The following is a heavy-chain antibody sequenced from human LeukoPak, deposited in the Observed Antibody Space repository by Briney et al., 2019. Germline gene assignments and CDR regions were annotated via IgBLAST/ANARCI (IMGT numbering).Heavy chain of an antibody. V-gene: IGHV3-53*01. Sequence: GGSLRLSCAASGFTVSSNYMSWVRQAPGKGLEWVSVIYSGGSTYYADSVKGRFTISRDNSKNTLYLQMNSLRAEDTAVYYCARVGDGSGSYFYYYYYMDVWGKGTTVTISS. CDR3: ARVGDGSGSYFYYYYYMDV. J-gene: IGHJ6*03. CDR2: IYSGGST. D-gene: IGHD3-10*01. CDR1: GFTVSSNY.